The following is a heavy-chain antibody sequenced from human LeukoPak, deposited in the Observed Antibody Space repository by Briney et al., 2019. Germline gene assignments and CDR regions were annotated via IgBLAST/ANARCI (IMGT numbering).Heavy chain of an antibody. V-gene: IGHV3-23*01. Sequence: PGGSLRLSCAASGFTFSSYAMSWVRQAPGKGLEWVSAISGSGGSTYYADSVKGRFTISRDNSKNTLYLQMNSPRAEDTAVYYCAKDIDSSPIYYFDYWGQGTLATVSS. J-gene: IGHJ4*02. D-gene: IGHD6-19*01. CDR2: ISGSGGST. CDR1: GFTFSSYA. CDR3: AKDIDSSPIYYFDY.